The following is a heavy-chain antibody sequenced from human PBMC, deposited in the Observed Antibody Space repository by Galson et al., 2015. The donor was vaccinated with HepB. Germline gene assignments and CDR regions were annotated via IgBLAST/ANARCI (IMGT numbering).Heavy chain of an antibody. D-gene: IGHD3-22*01. CDR1: GFTFSSYA. J-gene: IGHJ4*02. CDR2: ISGSGGST. CDR3: AKSQPTPHAYYDSILSGMHPDY. V-gene: IGHV3-23*01. Sequence: SLRLSCAASGFTFSSYAMSWVRQAPGKGLEWVSAISGSGGSTYYADSVKGRFTISRDNSKNTLYLQMNSLRAEDTAVYYCAKSQPTPHAYYDSILSGMHPDYWGQGTLVTVSS.